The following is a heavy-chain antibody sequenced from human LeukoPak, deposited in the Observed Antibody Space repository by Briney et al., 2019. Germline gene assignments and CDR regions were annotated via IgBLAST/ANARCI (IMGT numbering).Heavy chain of an antibody. CDR1: GYTFSGYY. CDR3: ARRQYYDFWSGYRYYFDY. CDR2: INPNSGGT. V-gene: IGHV1-2*02. Sequence: ASVKVSCKASGYTFSGYYMHWVRQAPGQGLEWVGWINPNSGGTNYAQKFQGRVTMTRYTSISTAYMELSRLRSDDTAVYYCARRQYYDFWSGYRYYFDYWGQGTLVTVSS. D-gene: IGHD3-3*01. J-gene: IGHJ4*02.